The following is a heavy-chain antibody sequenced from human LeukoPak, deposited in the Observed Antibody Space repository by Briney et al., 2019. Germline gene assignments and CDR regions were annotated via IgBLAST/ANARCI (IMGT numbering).Heavy chain of an antibody. CDR2: IYHSGST. Sequence: PSETLPLTCAVSGGSISSSNWWSWVRQPPGKGLEWIGEIYHSGSTNYNPSLKSRVTISVDKSKNQFPLKLSSVTAADTAVYYCARDGGDYGSGSYRNWFDPWGQGTLVTVSS. CDR1: GGSISSSNW. CDR3: ARDGGDYGSGSYRNWFDP. J-gene: IGHJ5*02. D-gene: IGHD3-10*01. V-gene: IGHV4-4*02.